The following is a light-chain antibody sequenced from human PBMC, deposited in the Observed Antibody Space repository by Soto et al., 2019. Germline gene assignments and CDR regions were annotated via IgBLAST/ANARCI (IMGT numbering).Light chain of an antibody. J-gene: IGKJ1*01. CDR3: QQRSNWPTWT. CDR1: QSVSSY. Sequence: EIVLTQSPATLSLSPGERATLSCRGSQSVSSYLAWYQQKPGQAPRLLXYDASNRANGIPVRFSGSGSGTDLTLTISSLEPEDFAVYYCQQRSNWPTWTFGQGTQVDIK. V-gene: IGKV3-11*01. CDR2: DAS.